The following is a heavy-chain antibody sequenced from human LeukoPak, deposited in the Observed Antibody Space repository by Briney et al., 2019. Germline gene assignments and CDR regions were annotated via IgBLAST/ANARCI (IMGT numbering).Heavy chain of an antibody. D-gene: IGHD4-17*01. CDR3: ARVNGDLTYCYYYMDV. J-gene: IGHJ6*03. V-gene: IGHV1-69*05. CDR1: GGTFSSYA. Sequence: SVKVSCKASGGTFSSYAISWVRQAPGQGLEWMGGIIPIFGTANYAQKFQGRVTITTDESTSTAYMELSSLRSEDTAVYYCARVNGDLTYCYYYMDVWGKGTTVTVSS. CDR2: IIPIFGTA.